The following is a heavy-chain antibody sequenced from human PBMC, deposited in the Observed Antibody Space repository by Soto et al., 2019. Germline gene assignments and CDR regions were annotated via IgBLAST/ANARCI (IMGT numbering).Heavy chain of an antibody. V-gene: IGHV3-30-3*01. CDR3: ARGGGSGLYRY. J-gene: IGHJ4*02. Sequence: QVQLVESGGGVVQPGRSLRLSCAASGFTFSSYAMHWVRQAPGKGLEWVAVISYDGSNKYYADSVKGRFTISRDNSKNTLYLQMSSLRAEDTAVYYCARGGGSGLYRYWGQGTLVTVSS. D-gene: IGHD3-22*01. CDR1: GFTFSSYA. CDR2: ISYDGSNK.